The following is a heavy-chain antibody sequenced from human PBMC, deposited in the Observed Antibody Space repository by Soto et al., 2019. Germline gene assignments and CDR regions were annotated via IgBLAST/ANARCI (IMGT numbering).Heavy chain of an antibody. CDR1: GGSISSGDYY. CDR3: ARGGYYYGSGTYYGWFDP. Sequence: QVQLQESGPGLVKPSQTLSLTCTVSGGSISSGDYYWSWIRQPPGKGLEWIGYIYYSGRTYYNPSPKSRVTISGNTSKNQFSLKLTSVTAADTAVYYCARGGYYYGSGTYYGWFDPWGQGTLVTVSS. D-gene: IGHD3-10*01. J-gene: IGHJ5*02. V-gene: IGHV4-30-4*01. CDR2: IYYSGRT.